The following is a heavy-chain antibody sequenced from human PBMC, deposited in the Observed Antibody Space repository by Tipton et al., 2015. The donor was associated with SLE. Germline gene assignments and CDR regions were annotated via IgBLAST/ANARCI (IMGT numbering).Heavy chain of an antibody. CDR3: AKDGAYINALYYFDF. V-gene: IGHV3-30*18. D-gene: IGHD2-2*01. J-gene: IGHJ2*01. CDR1: GFTFSDYG. CDR2: IWYDGSDE. Sequence: SLRLSCAASGFTFSDYGMHWVRQAPGKGLEWVAVIWYDGSDEYYADSVRGRFTISRDNSKNTVYLEMNSLRPEDTALYYCAKDGAYINALYYFDFWGRGALVAVSS.